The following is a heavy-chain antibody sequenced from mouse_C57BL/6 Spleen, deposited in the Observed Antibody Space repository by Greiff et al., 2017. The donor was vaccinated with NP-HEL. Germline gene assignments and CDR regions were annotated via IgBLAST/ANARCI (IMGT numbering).Heavy chain of an antibody. CDR1: GFTFSSYT. CDR2: ISGGGGNT. J-gene: IGHJ1*03. CDR3: ARVSHWYFDV. Sequence: EVKLEESGGGLVKPGGSLKLSCAASGFTFSSYTMSWVRQTPEKRLEWVATISGGGGNTYYPDSVKGRFTISRDNAKNTLYLQMSSLRSEDTALYYCARVSHWYFDVWGTGTTVTVSS. V-gene: IGHV5-9*01.